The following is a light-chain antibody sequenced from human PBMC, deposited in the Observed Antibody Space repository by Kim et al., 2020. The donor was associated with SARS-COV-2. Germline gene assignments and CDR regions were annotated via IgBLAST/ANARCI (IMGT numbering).Light chain of an antibody. CDR3: SSYAGNSNLV. CDR2: EVF. J-gene: IGLJ3*02. V-gene: IGLV2-8*01. Sequence: GPSVTISCTGTGRDVGAYNYVSCYQQLPGNAPQLIISEVFKRPSGVPDRLSASKSGNTASLPVSGLQAEDEADYYCSSYAGNSNLVFGGGTQLTVL. CDR1: GRDVGAYNY.